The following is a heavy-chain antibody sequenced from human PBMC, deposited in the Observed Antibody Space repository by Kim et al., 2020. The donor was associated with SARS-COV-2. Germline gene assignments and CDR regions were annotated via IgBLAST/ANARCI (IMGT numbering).Heavy chain of an antibody. Sequence: GGSLRLSCVASGFTFTSTWMHWVRQAPGKGLVWVSGINGAGITTTYADSVKGRFTISRDNAKNTLSLQMSNLRAEDTAMYYCTTSFSANYVNWGQGTPVTVSS. J-gene: IGHJ4*02. V-gene: IGHV3-74*01. D-gene: IGHD1-26*01. CDR2: INGAGITT. CDR3: TTSFSANYVN. CDR1: GFTFTSTW.